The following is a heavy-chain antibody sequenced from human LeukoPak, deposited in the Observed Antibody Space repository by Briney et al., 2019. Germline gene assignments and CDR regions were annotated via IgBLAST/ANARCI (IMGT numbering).Heavy chain of an antibody. D-gene: IGHD5-18*01. V-gene: IGHV3-23*01. J-gene: IGHJ3*02. Sequence: PGRSLRLSCAASRFTFSNYAMHWVRQAPGKGLEWVSAISGSGGSTYYADSVKGRFTISRDNSKNTLYLQMNSLRAEDTAVYYCATGLRYSYGSNGAFDIWGQGTMVTVSS. CDR1: RFTFSNYA. CDR3: ATGLRYSYGSNGAFDI. CDR2: ISGSGGST.